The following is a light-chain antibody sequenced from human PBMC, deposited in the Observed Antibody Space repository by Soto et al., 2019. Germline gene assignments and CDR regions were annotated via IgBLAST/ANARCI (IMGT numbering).Light chain of an antibody. CDR2: QDT. CDR3: QAWDSSTAVV. Sequence: SYEVTQPPSGSVSPGQTASITCSGDKLGNKYACWYQQKPGQSPVLVIYQDTKRPSGIPERFSGSNSGNTATLTISGTQAMDEADYYCQAWDSSTAVVFGGGTKLTVL. J-gene: IGLJ2*01. V-gene: IGLV3-1*01. CDR1: KLGNKY.